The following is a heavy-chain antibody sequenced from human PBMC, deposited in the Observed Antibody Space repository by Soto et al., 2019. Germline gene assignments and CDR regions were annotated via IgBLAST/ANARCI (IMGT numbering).Heavy chain of an antibody. D-gene: IGHD2-2*01. CDR1: GYTFTSYA. Sequence: ASVKVSCKASGYTFTSYAMHWVRQAPGQRLEWMGWINAGNGNTKYSQKFQGRVTITRDTSASTAYMELSGLRSEDTAVYYCARDLGVCSSTSCYDLWFDPWGQGTLVTVSS. J-gene: IGHJ5*02. V-gene: IGHV1-3*01. CDR3: ARDLGVCSSTSCYDLWFDP. CDR2: INAGNGNT.